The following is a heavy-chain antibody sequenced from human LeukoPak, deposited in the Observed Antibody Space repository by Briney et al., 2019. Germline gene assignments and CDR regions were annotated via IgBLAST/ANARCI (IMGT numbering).Heavy chain of an antibody. CDR1: GGSISSGCYY. CDR2: IYYSGST. D-gene: IGHD3-22*01. V-gene: IGHV4-31*03. J-gene: IGHJ4*02. Sequence: TLSLTCTVSGGSISSGCYYWSWIRQHPGKGLEWIGYIYYSGSTYYNPSLKSRVTISVDTSKNQFSLKLSSVTAADTAVYYCASKPVYYYDSSGYSHEYYFDYWGQGTLVTVSS. CDR3: ASKPVYYYDSSGYSHEYYFDY.